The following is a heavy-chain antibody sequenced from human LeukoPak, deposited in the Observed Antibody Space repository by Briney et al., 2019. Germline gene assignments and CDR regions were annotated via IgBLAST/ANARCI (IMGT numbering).Heavy chain of an antibody. Sequence: ASVKVSCKASGYTFTSYGISWVRQAPGQGLEWMGWISAYNGNTNYAQKLQGRVTMTTDTSTSTAYMELRSLRSDDTAVYYCARGGGSGSYYNPFGHYFDYWGQGTLVTVSS. CDR3: ARGGGSGSYYNPFGHYFDY. J-gene: IGHJ4*02. V-gene: IGHV1-18*04. CDR1: GYTFTSYG. D-gene: IGHD3-10*01. CDR2: ISAYNGNT.